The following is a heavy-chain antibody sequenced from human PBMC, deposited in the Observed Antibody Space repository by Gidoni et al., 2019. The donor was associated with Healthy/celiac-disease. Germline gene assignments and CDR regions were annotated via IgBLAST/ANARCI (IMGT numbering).Heavy chain of an antibody. CDR2: IYWNDDK. CDR3: AHRRRVEMATIRDAFDI. V-gene: IGHV2-5*01. CDR1: GFSLSTSGVG. Sequence: QITLKESGPTLVKPTQTLTLTCTFSGFSLSTSGVGVGWIRQPPGKALEWLALIYWNDDKRYSPSLKSRLTITKDTSKNQVVLTMTNMDPVDTATYYCAHRRRVEMATIRDAFDIWGQGTMVTVSS. D-gene: IGHD5-12*01. J-gene: IGHJ3*02.